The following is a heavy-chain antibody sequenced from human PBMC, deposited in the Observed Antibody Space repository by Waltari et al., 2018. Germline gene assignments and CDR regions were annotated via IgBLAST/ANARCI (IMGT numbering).Heavy chain of an antibody. Sequence: EVQVVESGGGLVQPGGSLRLSCAAPGFPFGNYWMSWVRQAPGKGLEWVANIRQDGRQQFSVDSVKGRFTISRDDAKNSLYLQMNGLRAEDTAVYYCAREEGFRAFDIWGQGTLVTVSS. CDR3: AREEGFRAFDI. CDR2: IRQDGRQQ. V-gene: IGHV3-7*03. CDR1: GFPFGNYW. J-gene: IGHJ3*02.